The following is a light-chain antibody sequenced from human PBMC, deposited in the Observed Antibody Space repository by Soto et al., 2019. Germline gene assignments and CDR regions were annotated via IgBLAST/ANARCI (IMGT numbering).Light chain of an antibody. CDR3: NSYGGRNNYV. V-gene: IGLV2-8*01. CDR2: EVS. J-gene: IGLJ1*01. Sequence: QSALTQPPSASGSPGQSVTISCTGTSRDVGNYDYVSWYQQHPGKAPKLIIYEVSYRPSGVPGRFSGSNSGITASLTVSGLQAEDEADYYCNSYGGRNNYVFGTGTKLTVL. CDR1: SRDVGNYDY.